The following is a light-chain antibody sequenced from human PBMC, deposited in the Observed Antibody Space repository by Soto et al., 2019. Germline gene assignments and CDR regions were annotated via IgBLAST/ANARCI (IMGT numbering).Light chain of an antibody. Sequence: EVVLTQSPGTLSLSPGERATNSCRAIQSVISSYLAWYQQKPGQAPRLLIYGTSSRATGIPDRFSGSVSGTDFTLTISRLEPEDFAVYYCQQYGSSSWTFGQGTKVDIK. CDR1: QSVISSY. CDR2: GTS. CDR3: QQYGSSSWT. V-gene: IGKV3-20*01. J-gene: IGKJ1*01.